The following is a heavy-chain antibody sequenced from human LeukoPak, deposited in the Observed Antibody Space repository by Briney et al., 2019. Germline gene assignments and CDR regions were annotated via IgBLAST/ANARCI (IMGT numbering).Heavy chain of an antibody. D-gene: IGHD5/OR15-5a*01. V-gene: IGHV3-7*01. CDR1: GFTFSNYW. CDR2: IKTDGSEK. Sequence: GGSPRLSCAASGFTFSNYWMSWVRQAPGKGLEWVANIKTDGSEKYYVDSVKGRFTISRDNPKNSLYLQMNSLRGEDTAIYYCARDVSVSGMDVWGQGTTVTVSS. J-gene: IGHJ6*02. CDR3: ARDVSVSGMDV.